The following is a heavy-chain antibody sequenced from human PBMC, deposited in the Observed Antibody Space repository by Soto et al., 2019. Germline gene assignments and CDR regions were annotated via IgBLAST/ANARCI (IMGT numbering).Heavy chain of an antibody. CDR1: GYTFTSYA. Sequence: QVQLVQSGAEVKKPGASVKVSWKASGYTFTSYAMHWVRQAPGQRLEWMGWINAGNGNTKYSQKFQGRVTITRDTSASTAYMELSSLRSEDTAVYYCARADLDYDFWSGYPRIGAFDIWGQGTMVTVSS. D-gene: IGHD3-3*01. CDR3: ARADLDYDFWSGYPRIGAFDI. V-gene: IGHV1-3*01. CDR2: INAGNGNT. J-gene: IGHJ3*02.